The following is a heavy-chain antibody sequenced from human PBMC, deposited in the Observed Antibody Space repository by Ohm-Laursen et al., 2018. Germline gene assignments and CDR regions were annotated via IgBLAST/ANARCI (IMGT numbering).Heavy chain of an antibody. CDR3: ARGGSRFDY. J-gene: IGHJ4*02. CDR1: GGSISSYY. CDR2: IYYSGST. D-gene: IGHD1-14*01. Sequence: SQTLSLTCAVSGGSISSYYWSWIRQPPGKGLEWIGYIYYSGSTNYNPSLKSRVTISVDTSKNQFFLKLSSVTAADTAVYYCARGGSRFDYWGQGTLVTVSS. V-gene: IGHV4-59*08.